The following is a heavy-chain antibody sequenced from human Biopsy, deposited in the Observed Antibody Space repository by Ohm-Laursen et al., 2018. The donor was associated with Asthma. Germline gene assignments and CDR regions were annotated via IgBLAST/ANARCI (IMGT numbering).Heavy chain of an antibody. CDR2: ISVYNGNT. CDR1: GYTFNSAG. CDR3: ARAVDYSHYYGIDV. J-gene: IGHJ6*02. V-gene: IGHV1-18*01. D-gene: IGHD3-10*01. Sequence: GASVKVSCKTSGYTFNSAGITWVRQAPGQGLGWMGWISVYNGNTKVAQKLQDRVTMITDTSTSTAYMELRGLRSDDTAVYFCARAVDYSHYYGIDVWGQGTTVTVS.